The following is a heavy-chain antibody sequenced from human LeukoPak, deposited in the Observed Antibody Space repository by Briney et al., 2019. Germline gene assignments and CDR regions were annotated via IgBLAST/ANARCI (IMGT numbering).Heavy chain of an antibody. CDR2: IKQDGSEK. D-gene: IGHD6-19*01. Sequence: GGSLRLSCAASGFTFSSYWMSWVRQAPGKGLEWVANIKQDGSEKYYVDSVKGRFTISRDNAKNSPYLQMNSLRAEDTAVYYCARRWYSSGWYGAFDIWGQGTMVTVSS. J-gene: IGHJ3*02. CDR1: GFTFSSYW. CDR3: ARRWYSSGWYGAFDI. V-gene: IGHV3-7*03.